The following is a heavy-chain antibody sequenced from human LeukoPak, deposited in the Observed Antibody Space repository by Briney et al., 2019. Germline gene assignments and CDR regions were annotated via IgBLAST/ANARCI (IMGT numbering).Heavy chain of an antibody. J-gene: IGHJ6*02. Sequence: GASVKVSCKASGYTFTSYGISWVRQAPGQGLEWMGWISAYNGNTNYAQKLQGRVTMTTDTSTSTAYMELRSLRSDDTAVYYCARGPIFDFWSGYYLDRYYYYGMDVWGQGTTVTVSS. CDR2: ISAYNGNT. D-gene: IGHD3-3*01. V-gene: IGHV1-18*01. CDR1: GYTFTSYG. CDR3: ARGPIFDFWSGYYLDRYYYYGMDV.